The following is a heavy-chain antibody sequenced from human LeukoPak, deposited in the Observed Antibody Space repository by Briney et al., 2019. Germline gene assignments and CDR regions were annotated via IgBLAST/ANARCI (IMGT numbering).Heavy chain of an antibody. Sequence: SETLSLTCTVSGGSISSGSYYWSWIRQPAGKGLEWIGRIYTSGSTNYNPSLKSRVTISVDTSKNQFSLKLSSVTAADTAVYYCARSLRIAAGQEFDYWGQGTLVTVSS. D-gene: IGHD6-13*01. V-gene: IGHV4-61*02. J-gene: IGHJ4*02. CDR3: ARSLRIAAGQEFDY. CDR2: IYTSGST. CDR1: GGSISSGSYY.